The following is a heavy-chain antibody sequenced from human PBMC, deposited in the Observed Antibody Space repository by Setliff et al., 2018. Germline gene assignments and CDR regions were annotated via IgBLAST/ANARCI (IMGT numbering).Heavy chain of an antibody. D-gene: IGHD2-2*01. V-gene: IGHV4-39*07. Sequence: SETLSLTCTVSGGSISSGSYYWSWIRQPPGKGLEWIGEINHSGSTNYNPSLKSRVTISVDTSKNQFSLKLSSVTAADTAVYYCARVVPAAMYFDYWGQGTLVTV. CDR1: GGSISSGSYY. J-gene: IGHJ4*02. CDR3: ARVVPAAMYFDY. CDR2: INHSGST.